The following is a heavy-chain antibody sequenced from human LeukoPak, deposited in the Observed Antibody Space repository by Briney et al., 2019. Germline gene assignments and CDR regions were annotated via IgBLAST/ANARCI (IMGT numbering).Heavy chain of an antibody. V-gene: IGHV4-31*03. Sequence: SETLSRTCTVSGGSVSRGGYYWNWIRQLPGKGLEWIGFTSYSEGTYYNPSLMSRITISVDISQNQFSLKMRDVTAADTAVYFCATADWESFYFDSWVQGALVAVSS. J-gene: IGHJ4*02. CDR3: ATADWESFYFDS. D-gene: IGHD1-26*01. CDR2: TSYSEGT. CDR1: GGSVSRGGYY.